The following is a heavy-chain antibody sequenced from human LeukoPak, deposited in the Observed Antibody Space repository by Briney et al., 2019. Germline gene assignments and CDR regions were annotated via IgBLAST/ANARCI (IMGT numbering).Heavy chain of an antibody. D-gene: IGHD5-24*01. Sequence: SETLSLTCTVSGGSISSYYWSWIRQPPGKGLEWIGFIYYSGSTNYNPSLKSRVTISVDTSKNQFSLKLSSVTAADTALYYCARVRDGYNFHAFDIWGQGTMVTVSS. CDR3: ARVRDGYNFHAFDI. CDR2: IYYSGST. J-gene: IGHJ3*02. V-gene: IGHV4-59*01. CDR1: GGSISSYY.